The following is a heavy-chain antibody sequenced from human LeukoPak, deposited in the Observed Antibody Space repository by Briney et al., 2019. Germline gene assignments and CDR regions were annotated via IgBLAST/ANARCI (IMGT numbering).Heavy chain of an antibody. CDR3: ARRDGYSYGFFDY. Sequence: ASVRLSCKASGYTFTDYYMHWLRQAPGQGLEWMGWLNPNSGDTNHAQIFQGRVTLTRDTSISTAYMELSSLRSDDTAVYYCARRDGYSYGFFDYWGQGTLVTVSS. V-gene: IGHV1-2*02. D-gene: IGHD5-18*01. CDR2: LNPNSGDT. J-gene: IGHJ4*02. CDR1: GYTFTDYY.